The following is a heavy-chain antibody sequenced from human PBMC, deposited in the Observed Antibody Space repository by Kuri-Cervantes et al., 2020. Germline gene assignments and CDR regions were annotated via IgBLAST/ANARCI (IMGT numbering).Heavy chain of an antibody. Sequence: GSLRLSCTVSGGSISSSSYYWGWIRQPPGKGLEWIGSIYYSGSTNYNPSLKSRVTISVDKSKNQFSLKLSSVTAADTAVYYCARGDGDAYYYYGMDVWGQGTTVTVSS. CDR1: GGSISSSSYY. D-gene: IGHD4-17*01. V-gene: IGHV4-39*07. CDR3: ARGDGDAYYYYGMDV. J-gene: IGHJ6*02. CDR2: IYYSGST.